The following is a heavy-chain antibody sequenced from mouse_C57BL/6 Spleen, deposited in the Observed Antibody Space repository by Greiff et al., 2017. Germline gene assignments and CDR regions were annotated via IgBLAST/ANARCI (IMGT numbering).Heavy chain of an antibody. CDR1: GYTFTTYP. CDR2: FHPYNDDT. D-gene: IGHD2-5*01. J-gene: IGHJ3*01. V-gene: IGHV1-47*01. Sequence: QVHVKQSGAELVKPGASVKMSCKASGYTFTTYPIEWMKQNHGKSLEWIGNFHPYNDDTKYNEKFKGKATLTVEKSSSTVYLELSRLTSDDSAVYYCARGSNYGAWFAYWGQGTLVTVSA. CDR3: ARGSNYGAWFAY.